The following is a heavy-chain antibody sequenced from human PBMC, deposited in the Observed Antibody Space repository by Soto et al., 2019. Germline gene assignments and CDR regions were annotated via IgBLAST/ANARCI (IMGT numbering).Heavy chain of an antibody. CDR2: IYYSGST. D-gene: IGHD3-22*01. V-gene: IGHV4-30-4*01. CDR3: ARGPYYYGSSGQDY. Sequence: SETLSLTCTVSGGSISNGDYYWSWIRQPPGKGLEWIGYIYYSGSTYYNPSLKSRVTISVDTSKNQFSLKLSSVTAADTAVYYCARGPYYYGSSGQDYWGQGTLVTVSS. CDR1: GGSISNGDYY. J-gene: IGHJ4*02.